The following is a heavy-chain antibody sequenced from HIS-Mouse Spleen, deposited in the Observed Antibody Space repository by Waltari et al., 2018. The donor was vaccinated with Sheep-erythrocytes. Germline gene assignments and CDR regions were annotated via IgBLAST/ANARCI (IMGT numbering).Heavy chain of an antibody. J-gene: IGHJ3*02. CDR3: AKGDAMVYDAFDI. CDR1: GFPFIGYG. Sequence: QVQLVESGGGVVQPGRSLRLSCAASGFPFIGYGMHWVRQAPGKGLEWVAVISYDGSNKYYADSVKGRFTISRDNSKNTLYLQMNSLRAEDTAVYYCAKGDAMVYDAFDIWGQGTMVTVSS. CDR2: ISYDGSNK. D-gene: IGHD2-8*01. V-gene: IGHV3-30*18.